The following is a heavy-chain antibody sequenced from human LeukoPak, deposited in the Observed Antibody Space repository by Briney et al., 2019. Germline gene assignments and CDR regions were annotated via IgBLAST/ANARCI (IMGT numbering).Heavy chain of an antibody. CDR3: AKGSVRGAFFDY. J-gene: IGHJ4*02. CDR2: ISWNSGSI. CDR1: GFTFDDYA. D-gene: IGHD3-10*02. Sequence: GRSLRLSCAASGFTFDDYAMPWVRQAPGKGLEWVSGISWNSGSIGYADSVKGRFTISRDNAKNSLYLQMNSLRAEDTALYYCAKGSVRGAFFDYWGQGTLVTVSS. V-gene: IGHV3-9*01.